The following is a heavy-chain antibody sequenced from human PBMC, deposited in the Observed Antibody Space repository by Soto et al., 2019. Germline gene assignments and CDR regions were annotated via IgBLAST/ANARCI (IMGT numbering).Heavy chain of an antibody. J-gene: IGHJ5*02. D-gene: IGHD5-18*01. CDR2: IYTSGST. CDR3: ARDRGDTVSQTNWFDP. Sequence: SETLSLTGTACRGSISSYYWTWIGQPAGKGMEWIGRIYTSGSTNYIPSLKSRVTMSVDTSKSQFCLKLSSVTAADTAVYYCARDRGDTVSQTNWFDPWGRGTLVTVSS. V-gene: IGHV4-4*07. CDR1: RGSISSYY.